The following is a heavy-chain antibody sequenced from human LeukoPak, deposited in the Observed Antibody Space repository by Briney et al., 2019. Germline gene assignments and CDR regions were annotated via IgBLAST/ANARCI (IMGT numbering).Heavy chain of an antibody. J-gene: IGHJ3*02. V-gene: IGHV3-48*02. CDR1: GFTFSRYS. Sequence: GGSLRLSCVASGFTFSRYSMNWVRQAPGKGLEWVSYISSSGTTIYYADSVQGRFTVSRDNAKNSLYLQMNSLRDEDTAVYYCARTYYDRTGYYYAFDIWGQGTLVTVSS. CDR2: ISSSGTTI. CDR3: ARTYYDRTGYYYAFDI. D-gene: IGHD3-22*01.